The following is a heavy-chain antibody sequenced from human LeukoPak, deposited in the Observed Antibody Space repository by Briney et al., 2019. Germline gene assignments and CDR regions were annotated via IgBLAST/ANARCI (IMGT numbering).Heavy chain of an antibody. CDR2: INHSGST. CDR3: ARGGTRRGYCSGGSCYSRWYYMDV. Sequence: SETLSLTCAVYGGSFSGYYWSWIRQPPGKGLEWIGEINHSGSTNYNPSLKSRVTVSVDTSKNQFSLKLSSVTAADTAVYYCARGGTRRGYCSGGSCYSRWYYMDVWGKGTTVTISS. D-gene: IGHD2-15*01. V-gene: IGHV4-34*01. CDR1: GGSFSGYY. J-gene: IGHJ6*03.